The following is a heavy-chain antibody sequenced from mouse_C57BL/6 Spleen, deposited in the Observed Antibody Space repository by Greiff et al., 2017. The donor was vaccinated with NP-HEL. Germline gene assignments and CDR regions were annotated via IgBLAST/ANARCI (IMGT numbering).Heavy chain of an antibody. V-gene: IGHV3-6*01. D-gene: IGHD1-1*01. CDR2: ISYDGSN. CDR3: ARDPTDNYFDY. J-gene: IGHJ2*01. CDR1: GYSITSGYY. Sequence: DVKVEESGPGLVKPSQSLSLTCSVTGYSITSGYYWNWIRQFPGNKLEWMGYISYDGSNNYNPSLKNRISITRDTSKNQVFLKLNSVTTEDTATYYCARDPTDNYFDYWGQGTTLTVSS.